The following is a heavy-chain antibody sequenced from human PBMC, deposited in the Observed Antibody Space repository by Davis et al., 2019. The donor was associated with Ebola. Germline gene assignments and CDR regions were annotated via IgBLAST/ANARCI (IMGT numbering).Heavy chain of an antibody. D-gene: IGHD3-16*01. V-gene: IGHV1-2*02. Sequence: ASVKVSCKASGGTFSNYPISWVRQAPGQGLEWLGWINPNTGATNYAQNFQGRVTMTRDTSLNTAHMELSGLRSDDTALYYCARDDKVMHFDYWGQGTLVTVSS. CDR3: ARDDKVMHFDY. J-gene: IGHJ4*02. CDR1: GGTFSNYP. CDR2: INPNTGAT.